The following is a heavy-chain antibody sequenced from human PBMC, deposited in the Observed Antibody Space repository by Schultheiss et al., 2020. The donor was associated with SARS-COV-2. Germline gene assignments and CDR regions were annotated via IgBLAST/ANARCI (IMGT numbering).Heavy chain of an antibody. CDR1: GFTFSNYA. CDR3: ARAGPSYYYYMDV. D-gene: IGHD3-16*01. V-gene: IGHV3-23*01. CDR2: INVSDSST. Sequence: GGSLRLSCAASGFTFSNYAMPWVRQTPGKGLDCVSLINVSDSSTRYADSVKGRFAISRDTYKNTLYLQMNSLRAGDTAVYYCARAGPSYYYYMDVWGQGTTVTVSS. J-gene: IGHJ6*02.